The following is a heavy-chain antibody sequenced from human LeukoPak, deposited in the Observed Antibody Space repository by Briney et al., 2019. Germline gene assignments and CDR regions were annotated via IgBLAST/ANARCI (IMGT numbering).Heavy chain of an antibody. CDR3: AKAAEQVVPYYYYYLDV. D-gene: IGHD6-6*01. J-gene: IGHJ6*03. Sequence: PGGSLRLSCAASGFTFSSYGMHWVRQAPGKGLEWVAVIWYDGSNKYYADSVKGRFTISRDNSKNTLYLQMNSLRAEDTAVYYCAKAAEQVVPYYYYYLDVWGKGTTVTVSS. V-gene: IGHV3-33*06. CDR1: GFTFSSYG. CDR2: IWYDGSNK.